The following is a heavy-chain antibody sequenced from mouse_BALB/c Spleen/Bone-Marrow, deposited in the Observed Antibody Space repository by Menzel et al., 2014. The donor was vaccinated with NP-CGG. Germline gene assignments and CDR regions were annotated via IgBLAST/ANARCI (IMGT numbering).Heavy chain of an antibody. J-gene: IGHJ4*01. V-gene: IGHV2-9*02. CDR2: IWAGGGT. CDR3: ARGSYYEGAMDY. Sequence: VQGVESGPGLVAPSQSLSITCTVSGFSLTSYGVHWVRQPPGKVLEWLGVIWAGGGTNYNSALMSRLSISKDNSKSQVFLKMNSLQTDDTAMYYCARGSYYEGAMDYWGQGTSVTVSS. D-gene: IGHD1-1*01. CDR1: GFSLTSYG.